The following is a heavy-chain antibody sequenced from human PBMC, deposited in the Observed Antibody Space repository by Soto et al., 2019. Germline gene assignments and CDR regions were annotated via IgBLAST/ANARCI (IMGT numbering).Heavy chain of an antibody. CDR1: GFTQRALW. CDR3: ARQLPTAIRGGGYYYSYGMDV. D-gene: IGHD2-2*02. Sequence: GRSMRLSCSASGFTQRALWVPRVLQAPGKWLVWGSRISCAGSSTSYADSVKGRCTSSRANPKNTLYLKMNSLSAEDTAVYFCARQLPTAIRGGGYYYSYGMDVWGQGTTVTVSS. J-gene: IGHJ6*02. CDR2: ISCAGSST. V-gene: IGHV3-74*01.